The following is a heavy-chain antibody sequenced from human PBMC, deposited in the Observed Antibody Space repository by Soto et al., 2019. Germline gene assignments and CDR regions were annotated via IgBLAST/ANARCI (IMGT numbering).Heavy chain of an antibody. CDR1: EYTFSSYT. Sequence: QVQLVQSCAEVKKPGASVKVSCKASEYTFSSYTLHWVRQAPGQRLEWMGWINAGNGDSKYSQKFQGRVSISRDTSASTASMELSSLTSEDTAVYYCARELQGLYYFDYWGQGTLVTVSS. CDR2: INAGNGDS. J-gene: IGHJ4*02. CDR3: ARELQGLYYFDY. V-gene: IGHV1-3*01. D-gene: IGHD4-4*01.